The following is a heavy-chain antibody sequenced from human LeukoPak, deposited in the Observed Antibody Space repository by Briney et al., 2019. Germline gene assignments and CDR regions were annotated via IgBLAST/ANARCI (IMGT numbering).Heavy chain of an antibody. V-gene: IGHV5-51*01. J-gene: IGHJ4*02. D-gene: IGHD4-17*01. CDR3: ARRPYYDDERYYFDY. CDR1: GYSFTSYW. Sequence: GESLKISCKGSGYSFTSYWIGWVRQVPGKGLEWMGIIYPGDSDTRYSPSFQGQVTISADKSISTAYLQWSSLKASDTAMYYCARRPYYDDERYYFDYWGQGTLVTVSS. CDR2: IYPGDSDT.